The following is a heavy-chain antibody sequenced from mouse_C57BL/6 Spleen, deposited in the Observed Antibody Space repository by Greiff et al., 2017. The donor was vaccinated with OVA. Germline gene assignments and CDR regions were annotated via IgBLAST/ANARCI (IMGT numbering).Heavy chain of an antibody. J-gene: IGHJ1*03. V-gene: IGHV1-69*01. CDR2: IDPSDSYT. D-gene: IGHD2-3*01. CDR1: GYTFTSYW. Sequence: QVQLQQPGAELVMPGASVKLSCKASGYTFTSYWMHWVKQRPGQGLEWIGEIDPSDSYTNYNQKFKGKSTLTVDKSSSTAYMQLSSLTSEDSAVYYCARPYDGYYDWYFDVWGTGTTVTVSS. CDR3: ARPYDGYYDWYFDV.